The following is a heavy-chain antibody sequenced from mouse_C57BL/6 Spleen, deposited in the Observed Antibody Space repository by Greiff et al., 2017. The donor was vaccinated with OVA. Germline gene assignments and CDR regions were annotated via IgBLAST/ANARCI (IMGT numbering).Heavy chain of an antibody. CDR3: AREGYSNPFAY. CDR2: ISDGGSYT. CDR1: GFTFSSYA. Sequence: EVMLVESGGGLVKPGGSLKLSCAASGFTFSSYAMSWVRQTPEKRLEWVATISDGGSYTYYPDNVKGRFTISRDNAKNNLYLQMSHLKSEDTAMYYCAREGYSNPFAYWGQGTLVTVSA. V-gene: IGHV5-4*01. J-gene: IGHJ3*01. D-gene: IGHD2-5*01.